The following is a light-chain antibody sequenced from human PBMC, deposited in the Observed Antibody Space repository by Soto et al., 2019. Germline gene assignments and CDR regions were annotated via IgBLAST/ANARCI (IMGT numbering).Light chain of an antibody. J-gene: IGKJ1*01. Sequence: DIQMTQSPSTLSASVGDGVTITCRASQSISSWLAWYQQEPGKAPKVLIYKASNLESGVPSRFSGSGSGTEFTLTISSLQPDDFATYYCQQYNSYPWTFGQGTKVEIK. V-gene: IGKV1-5*03. CDR1: QSISSW. CDR2: KAS. CDR3: QQYNSYPWT.